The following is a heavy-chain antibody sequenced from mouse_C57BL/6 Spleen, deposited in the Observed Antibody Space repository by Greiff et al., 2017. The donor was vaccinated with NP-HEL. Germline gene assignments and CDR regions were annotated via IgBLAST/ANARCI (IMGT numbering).Heavy chain of an antibody. J-gene: IGHJ4*01. Sequence: EVKLQESGPGLAKPSQTLSLPCSVPGYSITSDYWNWIRKFPGNNLEYMGYISYSGSTYYNPSLQSRISILRDTSKNQYYLQLNSVTTEDTATDYGARWGGSLYYAMDYWGQGTSVTVSS. CDR3: ARWGGSLYYAMDY. V-gene: IGHV3-8*01. CDR2: ISYSGST. CDR1: GYSITSDY. D-gene: IGHD1-1*02.